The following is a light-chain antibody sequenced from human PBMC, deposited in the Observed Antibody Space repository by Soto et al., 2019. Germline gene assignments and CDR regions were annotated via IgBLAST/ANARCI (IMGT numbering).Light chain of an antibody. CDR1: SSDVGSYNL. J-gene: IGLJ1*01. V-gene: IGLV2-23*01. CDR2: EGS. Sequence: QSALTQPASVSGSPGQSITISCTGTSSDVGSYNLVSWYQQHPGQAPKLRMYEGSKRPSGVSNRFACSNSGNPASLTLSGLQPEDEAEYYRCSSPGTPYVFGHRTKLPLL. CDR3: CSSPGTPYV.